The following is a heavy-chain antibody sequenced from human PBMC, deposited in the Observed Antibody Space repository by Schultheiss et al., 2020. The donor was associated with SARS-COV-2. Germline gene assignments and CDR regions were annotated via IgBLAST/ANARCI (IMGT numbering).Heavy chain of an antibody. CDR3: AHRLPYFDWPLFDY. J-gene: IGHJ4*02. D-gene: IGHD3-9*01. V-gene: IGHV2-5*01. CDR1: GFSLSTSGVG. CDR2: IYWIDDA. Sequence: SGPTLVKPTQTLTLTCTFSGFSLSTSGVGVGWIRQPPGKALEWLALIYWIDDARYSPSLKNRLTISKDTSKNQVVLTMTNMDPVDTATYYCAHRLPYFDWPLFDYWGQGTLVTVSS.